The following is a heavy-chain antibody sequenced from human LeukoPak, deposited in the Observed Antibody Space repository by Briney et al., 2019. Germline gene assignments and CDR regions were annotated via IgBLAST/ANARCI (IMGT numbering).Heavy chain of an antibody. CDR2: IFKTGDTA. V-gene: IGHV3-23*01. D-gene: IGHD3-16*01. J-gene: IGHJ4*02. Sequence: GGSLRLSCAASGFTFSDYAMSWVRQAPGKGLEWVSTIFKTGDTAHYADIVRGRFTISRDNSKNTLSLQMNSLRAEDTAIYYCAKLWGRHVWSFNYWGQGALVTVSS. CDR1: GFTFSDYA. CDR3: AKLWGRHVWSFNY.